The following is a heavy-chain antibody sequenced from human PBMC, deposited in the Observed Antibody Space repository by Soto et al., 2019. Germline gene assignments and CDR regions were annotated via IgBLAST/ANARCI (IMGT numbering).Heavy chain of an antibody. CDR2: INHSGST. CDR1: GGSFSGYY. V-gene: IGHV4-34*01. Sequence: PSETLSLTCAVYGGSFSGYYWSWIRQPPGKGLEWIGEINHSGSTNYNPSLKSRVTISVDTSKNQFSLKLSSVTAADTAVYYCARGGGGSYSSGDYWGQGTLVTVS. CDR3: ARGGGGSYSSGDY. D-gene: IGHD1-26*01. J-gene: IGHJ4*02.